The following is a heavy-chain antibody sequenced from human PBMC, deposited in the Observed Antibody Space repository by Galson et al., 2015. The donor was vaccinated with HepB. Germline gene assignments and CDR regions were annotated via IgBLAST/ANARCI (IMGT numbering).Heavy chain of an antibody. J-gene: IGHJ5*02. CDR2: IDWDDDK. V-gene: IGHV2-70*01. CDR1: GFSLSTSGMC. Sequence: PALVKPTQTLTLTCTFSGFSLSTSGMCVSWIRQPPGKALEWLALIDWDDDKYYSTSLKTRLTISKDTSKNQVVLTMTNMDPVDTATYYCARIVAVAGTSLSWFDPWGQGTLVTVSS. D-gene: IGHD6-19*01. CDR3: ARIVAVAGTSLSWFDP.